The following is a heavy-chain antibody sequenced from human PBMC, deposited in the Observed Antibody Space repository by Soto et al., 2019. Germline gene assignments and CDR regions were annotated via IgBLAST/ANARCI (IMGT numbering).Heavy chain of an antibody. Sequence: QVQLVQSGAEVKKPGSSVKVSCKASGGTFSSYTISWVRQAPGQGLEWMGRIIPILGIANYAQKFQGRDTITADKSTSTAYMELSSLRSEDTAVYYCARDSQTGYRGYDYRVQPNDYWGQGTLVTVSS. D-gene: IGHD5-12*01. J-gene: IGHJ4*02. CDR1: GGTFSSYT. CDR3: ARDSQTGYRGYDYRVQPNDY. CDR2: IIPILGIA. V-gene: IGHV1-69*08.